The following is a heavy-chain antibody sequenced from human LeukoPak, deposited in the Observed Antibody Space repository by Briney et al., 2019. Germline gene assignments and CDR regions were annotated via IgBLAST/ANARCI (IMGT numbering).Heavy chain of an antibody. D-gene: IGHD6-13*01. CDR1: GGSVSSGSYY. CDR2: IYYSGST. J-gene: IGHJ4*02. Sequence: SETLSLTCTVSGGSVSSGSYYWSWIRQPPGKGLEWIGYIYYSGSTNYNPSLKSRVTISVDTSKNQFSLKLSSVTAADTAAYYCARVSSSWYSFDYWGQGTLVTVSS. V-gene: IGHV4-61*01. CDR3: ARVSSSWYSFDY.